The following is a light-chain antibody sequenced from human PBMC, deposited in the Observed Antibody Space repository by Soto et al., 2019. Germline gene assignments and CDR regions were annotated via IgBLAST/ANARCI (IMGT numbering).Light chain of an antibody. CDR2: KAS. Sequence: DLQMTQSPSTLSASVGDRVTITCRASQSISSWLAWYQQKPGKAPKLLIYKASSLESGVPSRFSGSGSGTEFTLTINGLQPDDFATYYCQQYESYITFGQGTRLEIK. J-gene: IGKJ5*01. CDR3: QQYESYIT. V-gene: IGKV1-5*03. CDR1: QSISSW.